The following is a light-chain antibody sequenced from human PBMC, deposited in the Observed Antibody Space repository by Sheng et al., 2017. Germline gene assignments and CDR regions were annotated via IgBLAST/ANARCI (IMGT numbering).Light chain of an antibody. CDR1: SSNLGAGYD. CDR2: SND. Sequence: QSVLTQPPSVSGAPGQRVTISCTGTSSNLGAGYDVRWCQQLPGTAPKLLIYSNDNRHSGVPDRFSGSKSGTSASLAISGLQSEDEADYYCAAWDDSLNGWVFGGGTKLTVL. J-gene: IGLJ3*02. CDR3: AAWDDSLNGWV. V-gene: IGLV1-40*01.